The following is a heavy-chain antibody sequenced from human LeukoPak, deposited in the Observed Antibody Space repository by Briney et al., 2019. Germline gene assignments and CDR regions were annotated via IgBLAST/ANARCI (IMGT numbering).Heavy chain of an antibody. CDR3: AKDAASRPGDY. CDR2: ISAGGSST. Sequence: GGSLRLSCAASGFTFTSYGMSWVRQAPGKGLEWVSAISAGGSSTYYADSVKGRFTISRDNSKNTLYLQMNSLRAEDTAVYYCAKDAASRPGDYWGQGTLVTVSS. D-gene: IGHD6-13*01. J-gene: IGHJ4*02. V-gene: IGHV3-23*01. CDR1: GFTFTSYG.